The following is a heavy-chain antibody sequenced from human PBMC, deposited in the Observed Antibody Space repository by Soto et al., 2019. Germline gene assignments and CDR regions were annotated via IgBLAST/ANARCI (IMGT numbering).Heavy chain of an antibody. V-gene: IGHV3-23*01. Sequence: EVQLLESGGGLVQPGGSLRLSCAASGFTFSSYAMSWVRQAPGKGLEWVSGISGSGGSTYYADSVKGRFTISRDNSKNTLFLQMNSLRVEDTDVYYCAKVGIYCTNGVCRGYWGQGTLVTVSS. D-gene: IGHD2-8*01. CDR2: ISGSGGST. CDR3: AKVGIYCTNGVCRGY. CDR1: GFTFSSYA. J-gene: IGHJ4*02.